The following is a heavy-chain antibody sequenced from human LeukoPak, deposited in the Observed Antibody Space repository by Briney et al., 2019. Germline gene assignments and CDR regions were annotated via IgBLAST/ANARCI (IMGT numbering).Heavy chain of an antibody. CDR2: IASSGTT. D-gene: IGHD6-19*01. V-gene: IGHV3-69-1*01. J-gene: IGHJ4*02. Sequence: GGSLRLSCVASGFTFSNYKMNWVRQAPGKGLEWVSSIASSGTTYHADSVKGRFTISRDNAKSSLYLQMNSLRGEDTAVYYCVRDQVLHGGRYDYWGQGTLVTVSS. CDR1: GFTFSNYK. CDR3: VRDQVLHGGRYDY.